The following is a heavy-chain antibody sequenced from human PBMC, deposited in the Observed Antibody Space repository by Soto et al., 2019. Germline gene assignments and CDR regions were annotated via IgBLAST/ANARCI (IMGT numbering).Heavy chain of an antibody. CDR1: GFTVSSNY. D-gene: IGHD2-21*02. V-gene: IGHV3-53*01. J-gene: IGHJ6*02. Sequence: GESLKISCAASGFTVSSNYMSWVRQAPGKGLEWVSVIYSGGSTYYADSVKGRFTISRDNSKNTLYLQMNSLRAEDTAVYYCARAYCGGDCYYENYYGMDVWGQGTTVTVSS. CDR2: IYSGGST. CDR3: ARAYCGGDCYYENYYGMDV.